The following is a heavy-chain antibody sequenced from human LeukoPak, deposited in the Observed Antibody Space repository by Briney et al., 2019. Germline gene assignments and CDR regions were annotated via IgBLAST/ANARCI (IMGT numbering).Heavy chain of an antibody. Sequence: GGSLRLSCEASGFTFSNYSMNWVRQAPGKGLEWVSYIRSSSSTIYYADSVKGRFTISRDNAKNSLYLQMNSLRAEDTAVYYCAKEGYGSGSYSVYWGQGTLVTVSS. CDR1: GFTFSNYS. CDR3: AKEGYGSGSYSVY. CDR2: IRSSSSTI. J-gene: IGHJ4*02. D-gene: IGHD3-10*01. V-gene: IGHV3-48*01.